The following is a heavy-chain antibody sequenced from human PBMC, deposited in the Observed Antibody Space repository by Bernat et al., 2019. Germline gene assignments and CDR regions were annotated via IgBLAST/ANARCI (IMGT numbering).Heavy chain of an antibody. Sequence: EVQLVESGGGLVQAGGSLRLSCAASGFTSSGYWMTWVRQAPGKGLEWVANINQDGSVKYSVDSVKGRFTLSRDNAKNSVLLQMNSLRVEDTAIYYCATHGYTGWSLEYWGQGTLVTVSS. D-gene: IGHD5-12*01. J-gene: IGHJ4*02. V-gene: IGHV3-7*03. CDR1: GFTSSGYW. CDR3: ATHGYTGWSLEY. CDR2: INQDGSVK.